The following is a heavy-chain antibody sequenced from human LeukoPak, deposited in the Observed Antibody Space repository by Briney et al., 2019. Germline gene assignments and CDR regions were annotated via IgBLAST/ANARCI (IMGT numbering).Heavy chain of an antibody. Sequence: PGGSLRLSCAASGFTFSSYAMSWVRQAPGKGLEWVSAISGSGGSTYYADSVKGRFTISRDNSKNTLYLQMNSLRAEDTAVYYCAKADHTRILRLLWFGDQTVLFDYWGQGTLVTVSS. CDR3: AKADHTRILRLLWFGDQTVLFDY. J-gene: IGHJ4*02. CDR2: ISGSGGST. D-gene: IGHD3-10*01. CDR1: GFTFSSYA. V-gene: IGHV3-23*01.